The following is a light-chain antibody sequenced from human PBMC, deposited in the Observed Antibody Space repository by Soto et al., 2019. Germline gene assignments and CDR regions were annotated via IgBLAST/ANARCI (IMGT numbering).Light chain of an antibody. CDR2: DAS. CDR1: QDISNY. CDR3: QQYDNLLFT. J-gene: IGKJ3*01. V-gene: IGKV1-33*01. Sequence: DIQITHSRSCLSLSLVDSVSITYHASQDISNYLNWYQQKPGKAPKLLIYDASNLETGVPSRFSGSGSGTDFTFTISSMQPEDLAKYYCQQYDNLLFTFGPGTKVDIK.